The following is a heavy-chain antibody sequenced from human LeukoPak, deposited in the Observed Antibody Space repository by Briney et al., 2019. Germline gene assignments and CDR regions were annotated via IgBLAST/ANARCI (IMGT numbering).Heavy chain of an antibody. CDR3: ARARTARGFDY. Sequence: PGGSLRLSCAVSGFTVSDYYMSWVRQAPGQGLEWVSLFSNAGTTSYADSVKGRFTISRDNAKNSLYLQMNSLRAEDTAVYYCARARTARGFDYWGQGTLVTVSS. D-gene: IGHD5-18*01. CDR1: GFTVSDYY. J-gene: IGHJ4*02. V-gene: IGHV3-69-1*01. CDR2: FSNAGTT.